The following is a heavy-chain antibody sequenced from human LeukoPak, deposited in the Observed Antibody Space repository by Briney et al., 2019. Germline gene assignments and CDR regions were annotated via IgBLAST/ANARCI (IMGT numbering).Heavy chain of an antibody. V-gene: IGHV1-18*01. CDR2: ISAYNGKT. Sequence: ASVKVSCKASGYIFTNYGITWVRQAPGQGLEWMTWISAYNGKTNYAQKFQGRVTMTTDTSTSTAYMELRSLRSDDTAMYYCARDGPDYGDYVNFDFWGQRTLVTVSS. CDR3: ARDGPDYGDYVNFDF. CDR1: GYIFTNYG. J-gene: IGHJ4*02. D-gene: IGHD4-17*01.